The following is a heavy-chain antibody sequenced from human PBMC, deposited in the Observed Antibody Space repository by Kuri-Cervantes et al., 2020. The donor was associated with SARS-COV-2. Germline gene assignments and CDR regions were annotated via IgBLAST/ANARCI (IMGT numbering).Heavy chain of an antibody. Sequence: GESLKISCAASGFTFSSYGMHWVRQAPGKGLEWVAVISYDGSNKYYADSVKGRFTISRDNSKNTLYLQMNSLRAEDTAVYYCARSRGGSYPRAFDIWGQGTMVTVSS. CDR3: ARSRGGSYPRAFDI. CDR2: ISYDGSNK. V-gene: IGHV3-30*03. CDR1: GFTFSSYG. D-gene: IGHD1-26*01. J-gene: IGHJ3*02.